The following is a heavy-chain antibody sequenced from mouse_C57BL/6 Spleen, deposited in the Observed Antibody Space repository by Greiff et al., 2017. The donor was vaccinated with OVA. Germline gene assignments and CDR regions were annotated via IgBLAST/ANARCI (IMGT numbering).Heavy chain of an antibody. CDR1: GFTFSDAW. Sequence: EVKVIESGGGLVQPGGSMKLSCAASGFTFSDAWMDWVRQSPEKGLEWVAEIRNKANNHASYYAESVKGRFTISRDDSKSSVYLQMNSLRAEDTGIYYCTRGYSNYSWFAYWGQGTLVTVSA. CDR2: IRNKANNHAS. J-gene: IGHJ3*01. CDR3: TRGYSNYSWFAY. V-gene: IGHV6-6*01. D-gene: IGHD2-5*01.